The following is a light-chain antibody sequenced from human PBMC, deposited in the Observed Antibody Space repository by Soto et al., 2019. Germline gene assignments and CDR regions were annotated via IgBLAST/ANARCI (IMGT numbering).Light chain of an antibody. CDR1: SSNIGSNT. Sequence: QSVLTQPPSTSGTPGQRVTISCSGASSNIGSNTVNWYQHLPGTAPKLLIYYNNQRPSGVPDRFSGSRSGTSASLAITGLQSGDEAYYYCAAWDDSLNGVVFGGGTKVTVL. V-gene: IGLV1-44*01. CDR2: YNN. CDR3: AAWDDSLNGVV. J-gene: IGLJ2*01.